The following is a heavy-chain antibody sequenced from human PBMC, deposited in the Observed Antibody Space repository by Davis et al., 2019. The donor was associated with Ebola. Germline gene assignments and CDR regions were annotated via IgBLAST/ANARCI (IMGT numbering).Heavy chain of an antibody. J-gene: IGHJ4*02. CDR1: GFTFSSYW. CDR2: IKQDGSEK. CDR3: ARCVWSGCPSDY. D-gene: IGHD3-3*01. V-gene: IGHV3-7*01. Sequence: GESLKISCAASGFTFSSYWMSWVRQAPGKGLEWVANIKQDGSEKYYVDSVKGRFTISRDNAKNSLYLQMNSLRAEDTAVYYCARCVWSGCPSDYWGQGTLVTVSS.